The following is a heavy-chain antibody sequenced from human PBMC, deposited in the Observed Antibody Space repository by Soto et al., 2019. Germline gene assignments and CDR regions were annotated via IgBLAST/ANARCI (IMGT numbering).Heavy chain of an antibody. V-gene: IGHV3-53*01. Sequence: GGSLRLSCAASGFTVSSNYMSWVRQAPGKGLEWVSVIYSGGSTYYADSVKGRFTISRDNSKDTLYLQMNSLRAEDTAVYYCARDQPGGGGRYSYGYFDYYYGMDVWGQGTTVTVSS. D-gene: IGHD5-18*01. CDR2: IYSGGST. CDR3: ARDQPGGGGRYSYGYFDYYYGMDV. J-gene: IGHJ6*02. CDR1: GFTVSSNY.